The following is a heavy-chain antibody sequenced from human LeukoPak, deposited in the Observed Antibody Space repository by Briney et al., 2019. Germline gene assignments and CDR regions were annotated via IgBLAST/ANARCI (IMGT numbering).Heavy chain of an antibody. CDR2: IYYSGRT. J-gene: IGHJ3*01. D-gene: IGHD1-7*01. Sequence: SETLSLTCTVPGGSVSSGSYYWSWIRHPPGKGLEWIGYIYYSGRTNYNPSLKSRVTISVDTSKNQFSLKLSSVTAADTAVYDCARVPGGGTAANWGQGTMVTVSS. CDR3: ARVPGGGTAAN. V-gene: IGHV4-61*01. CDR1: GGSVSSGSYY.